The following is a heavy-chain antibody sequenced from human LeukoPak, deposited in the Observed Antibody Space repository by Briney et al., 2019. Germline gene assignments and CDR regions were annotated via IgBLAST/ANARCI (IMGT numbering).Heavy chain of an antibody. D-gene: IGHD3-10*01. V-gene: IGHV1-8*01. CDR2: MNPNTGRT. CDR3: ARLSQTPDYYTLGGYYSLGY. CDR1: SYTYTSYD. Sequence: ASVKVSFKASSYTYTSYDINWVREAAGHGLEWMGWMNPNTGRTGYPQKFQGRITMTRDTSINTAYMELTNLRSEDTTIYYCARLSQTPDYYTLGGYYSLGYWGQGTPVTVSS. J-gene: IGHJ4*02.